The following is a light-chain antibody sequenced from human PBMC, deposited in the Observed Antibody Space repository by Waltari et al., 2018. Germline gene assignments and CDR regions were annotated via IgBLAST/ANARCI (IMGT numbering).Light chain of an antibody. Sequence: DIVMTQSPLSLPVTPGEPATISCRSSRSLLFSNGYNYLDWYVQKPGQSPQLRIYLASNRASGVPDRFSGSGSGTDFTLKISRVEAEDVGIYYCMQGIQTPRAFGGGTKVEIK. V-gene: IGKV2-28*01. J-gene: IGKJ4*01. CDR3: MQGIQTPRA. CDR1: RSLLFSNGYNY. CDR2: LAS.